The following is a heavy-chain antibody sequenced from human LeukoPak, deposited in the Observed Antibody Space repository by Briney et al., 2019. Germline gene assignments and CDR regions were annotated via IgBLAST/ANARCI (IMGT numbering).Heavy chain of an antibody. CDR3: AKATRVRGVPFDY. J-gene: IGHJ4*02. V-gene: IGHV3-23*01. Sequence: GGSLRLSCAASGFTFSSYAMSWVRQAPGKGLEWVSAISGSGGSTYYADSVKGRFTISRDNSKNTLYLQMNGLRAEDTAVYYCAKATRVRGVPFDYWGQGTLVTVSS. D-gene: IGHD3-10*02. CDR1: GFTFSSYA. CDR2: ISGSGGST.